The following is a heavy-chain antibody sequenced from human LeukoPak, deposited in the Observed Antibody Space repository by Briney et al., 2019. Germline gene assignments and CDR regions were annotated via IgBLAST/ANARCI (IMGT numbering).Heavy chain of an antibody. Sequence: GASVKVSCKASGYTFTGYYMHWVRQAPGQGLEWMGWINPNSGGTNYAQKFQGRVTMTRDTSISTAYMELSRLRSDDTAVYYCARARGEGLWFHYYFDYWGQGTLVTVSS. V-gene: IGHV1-2*02. D-gene: IGHD3-10*01. J-gene: IGHJ4*02. CDR2: INPNSGGT. CDR3: ARARGEGLWFHYYFDY. CDR1: GYTFTGYY.